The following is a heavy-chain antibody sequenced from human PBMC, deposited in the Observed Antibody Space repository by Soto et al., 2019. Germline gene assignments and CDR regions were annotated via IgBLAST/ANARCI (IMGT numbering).Heavy chain of an antibody. CDR2: INSDGSTT. D-gene: IGHD5-12*01. Sequence: EVQLVESGGGLVQPGGSLRLSCAASGFTFSTYWMHWVRQVPGKGLVWVSRINSDGSTTSYADSVQGRFTISRDNAKNTLFLQMNNLRAEDTAVYYCAGGVATLLAWGQGTLFTVSS. V-gene: IGHV3-74*01. CDR1: GFTFSTYW. J-gene: IGHJ5*02. CDR3: AGGVATLLA.